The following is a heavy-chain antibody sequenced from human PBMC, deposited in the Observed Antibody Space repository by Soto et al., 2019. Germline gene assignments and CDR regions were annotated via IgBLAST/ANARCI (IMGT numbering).Heavy chain of an antibody. CDR1: GGSISSGGYY. CDR2: IYYSGST. V-gene: IGHV4-31*03. CDR3: ARDRRLSAFDI. D-gene: IGHD6-25*01. Sequence: QVQLQESGPGLVKPSQTLSLTCTVSGGSISSGGYYWSWIRQHPGKGLEWIGYIYYSGSTYYNPSLKGRLTISVDTSKNLFSLKLSSVTAADTAVYYCARDRRLSAFDIWGQGTMVTVSS. J-gene: IGHJ3*02.